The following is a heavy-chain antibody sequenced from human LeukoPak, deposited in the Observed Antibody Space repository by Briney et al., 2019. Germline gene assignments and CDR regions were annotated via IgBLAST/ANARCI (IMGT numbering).Heavy chain of an antibody. CDR1: GFTFSSYW. CDR2: IKQDGSEK. Sequence: GGSLRLSCAASGFTFSSYWMGWVRQAPGKGLEWVTNIKQDGSEKYYVDSVKGRFTISRDNAKNSLYLQMNSLGAEDTAVYYCARISGWPATFDYWGQGTLVTVSS. J-gene: IGHJ4*02. CDR3: ARISGWPATFDY. D-gene: IGHD6-19*01. V-gene: IGHV3-7*01.